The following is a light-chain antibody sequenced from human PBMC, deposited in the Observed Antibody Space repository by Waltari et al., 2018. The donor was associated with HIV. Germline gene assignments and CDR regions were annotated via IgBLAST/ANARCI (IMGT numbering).Light chain of an antibody. CDR3: QQYGTLWG. Sequence: EIVLTQSPGTLSLSAGERATLFCRAGQSVVSNYLAWYQQKPGQAPRLLIYGASTRSTGIPDFTLTISRLEPEDFAVYYCQQYGTLWGFGQGTKVEIK. CDR2: GAS. V-gene: IGKV3-20*01. CDR1: QSVVSNY. J-gene: IGKJ1*01.